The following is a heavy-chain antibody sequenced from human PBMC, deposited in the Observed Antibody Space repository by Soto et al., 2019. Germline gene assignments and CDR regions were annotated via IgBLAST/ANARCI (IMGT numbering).Heavy chain of an antibody. CDR1: GFTFSSYA. Sequence: PGGSLRLSCAASGFTFSSYAMSWVRQAPGRGLEWVSAISGSGGSTYYADSVKGRFTISRDNSKNTLYLQMNSLRAEDTAVYYCAKSYCGGDCYFTPLAQRRQWVSVQDDYWGQGTLVTSPQ. J-gene: IGHJ4*02. CDR3: AKSYCGGDCYFTPLAQRRQWVSVQDDY. CDR2: ISGSGGST. V-gene: IGHV3-23*01. D-gene: IGHD2-21*01.